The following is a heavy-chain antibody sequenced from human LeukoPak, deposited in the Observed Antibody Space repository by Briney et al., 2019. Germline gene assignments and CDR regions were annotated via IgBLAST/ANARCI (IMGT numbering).Heavy chain of an antibody. Sequence: GGSLRLSCAASGFTFSSYSMNWVRQAPGKGLEWVSSISSSSSYIYYADSAKGRFTISRDNAKNSLYLQMNSLRAEDTAVYYCARPIAAAGTWYFDYWGQGTLVTVSS. CDR1: GFTFSSYS. V-gene: IGHV3-21*01. CDR3: ARPIAAAGTWYFDY. D-gene: IGHD6-13*01. CDR2: ISSSSSYI. J-gene: IGHJ4*02.